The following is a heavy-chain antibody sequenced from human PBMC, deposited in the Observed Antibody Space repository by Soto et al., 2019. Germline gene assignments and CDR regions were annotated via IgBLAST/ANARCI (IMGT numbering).Heavy chain of an antibody. CDR1: GGSISSYF. CDR2: VYYTGTT. D-gene: IGHD6-13*01. V-gene: IGHV4-59*01. Sequence: KASETLSLTCTVSGGSISSYFYIWVRQPPGKGLEWIGSVYYTGTTDYNPSLKSRVTISVDTSKTQFSLNLRSVTAADTAVYYCARDLAAFPRAFDYWGRGTLVTVSS. CDR3: ARDLAAFPRAFDY. J-gene: IGHJ4*02.